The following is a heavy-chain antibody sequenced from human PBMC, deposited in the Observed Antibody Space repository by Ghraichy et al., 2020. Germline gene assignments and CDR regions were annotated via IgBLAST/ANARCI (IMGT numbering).Heavy chain of an antibody. D-gene: IGHD6-19*01. CDR1: GGTFSSYA. Sequence: SVKVSCKASGGTFSSYAISWVRQAPGQGLEWMGGIIPIFGTANYAQKFQGRVTITADESTSTAYMELSSLRSEDTAVYYCAISSTPSGSGYYYYMDVWGKGTTVTVSS. CDR2: IIPIFGTA. V-gene: IGHV1-69*13. CDR3: AISSTPSGSGYYYYMDV. J-gene: IGHJ6*03.